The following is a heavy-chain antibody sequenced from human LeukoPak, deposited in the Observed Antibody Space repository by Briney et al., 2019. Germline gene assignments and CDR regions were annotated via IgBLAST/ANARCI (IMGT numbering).Heavy chain of an antibody. CDR1: GGTFISYA. V-gene: IGHV1-69*01. CDR3: TRDILVFFDY. CDR2: IIPIFGTA. J-gene: IGHJ4*02. D-gene: IGHD2-15*01. Sequence: SVKVSCKASGGTFISYAISWVRQAPGQGLEWMGGIIPIFGTANYAQKFQGRVTITADESTSTAYMELSSLRSEDTAVYYCTRDILVFFDYCGQGTLVTVSS.